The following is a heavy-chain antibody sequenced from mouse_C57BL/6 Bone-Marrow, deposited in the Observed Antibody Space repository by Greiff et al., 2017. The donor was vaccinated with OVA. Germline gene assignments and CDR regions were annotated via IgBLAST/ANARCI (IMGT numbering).Heavy chain of an antibody. D-gene: IGHD2-2*01. CDR1: GFTFSSYG. V-gene: IGHV5-6*01. CDR3: ARHEKWLTDGFAY. CDR2: ISSGGSYT. Sequence: EVQVVESGGDLVKPGGSLKLSCAASGFTFSSYGMSWVRQTPDKRLEWVATISSGGSYTYYPDSVKGRFTISRDNAKNTLYLQMSSLKSEDTAMYYCARHEKWLTDGFAYWGQGTLVTVSA. J-gene: IGHJ3*01.